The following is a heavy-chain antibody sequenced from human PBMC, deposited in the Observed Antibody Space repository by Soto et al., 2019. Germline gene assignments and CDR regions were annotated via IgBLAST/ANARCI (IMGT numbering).Heavy chain of an antibody. CDR1: GYTFTSSG. CDR2: ISAHNGNT. V-gene: IGHV1-18*01. CDR3: ARVDPGYGDCPLIDD. D-gene: IGHD4-17*01. Sequence: QVQLVQSGAEVKKPGASVQVSCKASGYTFTSSGISWVRQAPAQGLEWMGWISAHNGNTKYAQKLQGRVNMTTDTSTSTAYMELRSLRADDPAVYYCARVDPGYGDCPLIDDWGQGTLVTVSS. J-gene: IGHJ4*02.